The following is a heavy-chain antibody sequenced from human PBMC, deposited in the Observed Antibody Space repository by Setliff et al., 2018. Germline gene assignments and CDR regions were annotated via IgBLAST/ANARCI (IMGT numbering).Heavy chain of an antibody. J-gene: IGHJ4*02. V-gene: IGHV1-18*01. Sequence: ASVKVSCKTSGYSFTVFGISWVHQAPGQGLEWMGWISPYYGSTNYAQKFQGRVTMTTDTSTSTAYMELTSLTSDDTALYYCVRGQGPRTVVAIPFDHWGQGTLVTVSS. D-gene: IGHD3-22*01. CDR1: GYSFTVFG. CDR2: ISPYYGST. CDR3: VRGQGPRTVVAIPFDH.